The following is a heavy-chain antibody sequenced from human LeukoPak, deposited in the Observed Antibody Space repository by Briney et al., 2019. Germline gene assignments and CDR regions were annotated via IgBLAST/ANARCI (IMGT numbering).Heavy chain of an antibody. CDR3: ASIPRGYSYGSENYYYYMDV. CDR1: GYTFTGYY. D-gene: IGHD5-18*01. J-gene: IGHJ6*03. CDR2: INPNSGGT. V-gene: IGHV1-2*02. Sequence: ASVKVSCKASGYTFTGYYMHWVRQAPGQGLEWMGWINPNSGGTNYAQKFQGRVTMTRDTSISTAYMELSRLRSDDTAVYYCASIPRGYSYGSENYYYYMDVWGKGTTVTISS.